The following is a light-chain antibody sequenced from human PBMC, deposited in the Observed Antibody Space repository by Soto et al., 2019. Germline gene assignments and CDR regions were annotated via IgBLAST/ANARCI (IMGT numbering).Light chain of an antibody. CDR1: QTISTW. CDR2: DAS. V-gene: IGKV1-5*01. CDR3: QHYYSYSEA. J-gene: IGKJ1*01. Sequence: DIQMTQSPSTLSAAVGDRVTITCLASQTISTWLAWYQQKPGKAPNLLIYDASSLESGVPSRFSGSGSGTEFTLTISSLQPDDFATYYCQHYYSYSEAFGQGTKVDIK.